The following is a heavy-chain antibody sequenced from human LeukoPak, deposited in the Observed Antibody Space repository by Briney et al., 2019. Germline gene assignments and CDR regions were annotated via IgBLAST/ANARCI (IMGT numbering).Heavy chain of an antibody. V-gene: IGHV4-34*01. D-gene: IGHD4-23*01. CDR3: ARDHGYGGNSEYYFDY. J-gene: IGHJ4*02. CDR2: INRGGST. Sequence: PSETLSLTCAVYGGSFSGYYWSWIRQPPGKGLEWIGEINRGGSTNYDPSLKSRVTISVDTSRNQFSLKLSSVTAADTAVYYCARDHGYGGNSEYYFDYWGQGTLVTVSS. CDR1: GGSFSGYY.